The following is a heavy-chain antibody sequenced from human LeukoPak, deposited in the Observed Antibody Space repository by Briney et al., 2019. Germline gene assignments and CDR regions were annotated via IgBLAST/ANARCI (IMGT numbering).Heavy chain of an antibody. CDR2: IWYDGSNK. V-gene: IGHV3-33*01. J-gene: IGHJ4*02. CDR1: GFTFSRHG. Sequence: GGSLSLSCAASGFTFSRHGMHWVRPAPGKGLEWMAVIWYDGSNKYYADSVKGRFTISRDNSKNTLYLQMNSLRVEDTAVYYCGRDLSRLIIDYWGQGTLVTVSS. D-gene: IGHD6-25*01. CDR3: GRDLSRLIIDY.